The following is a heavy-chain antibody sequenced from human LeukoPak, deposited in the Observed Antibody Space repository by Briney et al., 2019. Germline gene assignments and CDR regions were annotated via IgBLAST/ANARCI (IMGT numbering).Heavy chain of an antibody. J-gene: IGHJ4*02. V-gene: IGHV4-4*07. CDR2: IYTSGST. D-gene: IGHD3-10*01. Sequence: PSETLSLTCTVSGGSISSYYWSWIRQPAGKGLEWIGRIYTSGSTNYNPSLKSRVTMSVDTSENQFSLKLSSVTAADTAVYYCASWVFDGSGSYFYYWGQGTLVTVSS. CDR1: GGSISSYY. CDR3: ASWVFDGSGSYFYY.